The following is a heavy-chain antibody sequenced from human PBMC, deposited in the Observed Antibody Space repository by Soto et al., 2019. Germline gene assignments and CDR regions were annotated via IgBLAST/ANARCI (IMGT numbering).Heavy chain of an antibody. D-gene: IGHD3-10*01. CDR2: MNPNSGDT. J-gene: IGHJ4*02. Sequence: QVQLVQSGAEVKKPGASVKVSCKASGYTFTSYDISWVRQATGQGLEWMGWMNPNSGDTGYTQKFQGRVTMTRDTSISTAYMELSSLRSEDTALYYCARGGFGSGSYFDYWGQGTLVTVSS. CDR3: ARGGFGSGSYFDY. V-gene: IGHV1-8*01. CDR1: GYTFTSYD.